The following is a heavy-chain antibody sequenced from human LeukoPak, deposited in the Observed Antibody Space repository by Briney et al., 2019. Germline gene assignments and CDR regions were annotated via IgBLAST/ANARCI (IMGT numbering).Heavy chain of an antibody. CDR3: ARGARGSGKPYYYYYYMDV. J-gene: IGHJ6*03. Sequence: SETLSLTCTVSGGSISTSNYYWGWIRQPPGKGLEWIGNIFYSGSTYYSPSLKSRVTISVDTSKNQFSLKLSSVTAADTAVYYCARGARGSGKPYYYYYYMDVWGKGTTVTISS. D-gene: IGHD3-10*01. CDR1: GGSISTSNYY. CDR2: IFYSGST. V-gene: IGHV4-39*07.